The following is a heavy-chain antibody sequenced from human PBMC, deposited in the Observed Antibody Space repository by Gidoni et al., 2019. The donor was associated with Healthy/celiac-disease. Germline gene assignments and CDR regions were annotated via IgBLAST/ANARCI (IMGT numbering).Heavy chain of an antibody. J-gene: IGHJ6*02. D-gene: IGHD6-19*01. CDR1: GVTFSSYG. CDR3: ARDLAVAGTSYGMDV. CDR2: IWYDGSNK. V-gene: IGHV3-33*01. Sequence: QVQRVESGGGVVHHGRSLRRSCAASGVTFSSYGMHWVRQAPGTGLEWVAVIWYDGSNKYYADSVKGRFTISRDNSKNTLYLQMNSLRAEDTAVYYCARDLAVAGTSYGMDVWGQGTTVTVSS.